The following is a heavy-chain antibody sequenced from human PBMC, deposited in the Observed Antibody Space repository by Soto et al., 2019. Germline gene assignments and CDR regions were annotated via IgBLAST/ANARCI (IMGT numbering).Heavy chain of an antibody. J-gene: IGHJ4*02. Sequence: GGSLRLSCAAPGFTFSSYSMNWVRQAPGKGLEYVSAISSNGGSIYFANSVKGRFTISRDNSKNSLYLQMGSLRAEDMAVYYCARGTTPPFIAAAGTSKSAYDYWGQGTLVTVSS. CDR3: ARGTTPPFIAAAGTSKSAYDY. CDR2: ISSNGGSI. V-gene: IGHV3-64*01. D-gene: IGHD6-13*01. CDR1: GFTFSSYS.